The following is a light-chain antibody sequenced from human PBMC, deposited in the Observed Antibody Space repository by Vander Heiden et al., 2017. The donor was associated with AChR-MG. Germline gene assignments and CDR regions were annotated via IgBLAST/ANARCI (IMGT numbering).Light chain of an antibody. J-gene: IGLJ3*02. CDR1: RSHIGSHT. CDR2: SNK. V-gene: IGLV1-44*01. CDR3: AAWDDSLNGLV. Sequence: QSVLTQPPSTSGTPGPRVTISCSGSRSHIGSHTVNWYQQLPGTAPKLLIYSNKQRPSGVPDRFSGSKSGTSAAMAISGLQSEDEADFYCAAWDDSLNGLVFGGGTKLTVL.